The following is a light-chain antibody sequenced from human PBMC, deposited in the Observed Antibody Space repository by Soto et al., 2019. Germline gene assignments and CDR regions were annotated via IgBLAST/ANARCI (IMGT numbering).Light chain of an antibody. Sequence: EIVLTHSPATLSLSPLEGADLXRRASQSVSSYLAWYQQKPGQAPRLLIYGASNRATGIPDRFSGSGSGTDFTLTISRLEPEDFATYYCLQHNSYRWTFGQGTKVDIK. CDR2: GAS. V-gene: IGKV3-11*01. J-gene: IGKJ1*01. CDR1: QSVSSY. CDR3: LQHNSYRWT.